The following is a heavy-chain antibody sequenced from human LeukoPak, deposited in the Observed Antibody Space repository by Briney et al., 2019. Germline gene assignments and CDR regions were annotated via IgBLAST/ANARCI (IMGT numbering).Heavy chain of an antibody. CDR3: ARDSYYYGSGSYRNWFDP. V-gene: IGHV3-53*05. CDR2: ISGGGGA. D-gene: IGHD3-10*01. Sequence: GGSLRLSCAASGFTVSSNYMSWVRQAPGKGLQWVSSISGGGGAYYADSVKGRFTVSRDNFKNTMFLQMENLRAEDTAVYYCARDSYYYGSGSYRNWFDPWGQGTLVTVSS. J-gene: IGHJ5*02. CDR1: GFTVSSNY.